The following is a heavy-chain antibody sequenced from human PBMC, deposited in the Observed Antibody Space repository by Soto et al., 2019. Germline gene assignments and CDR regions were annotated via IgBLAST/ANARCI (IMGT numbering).Heavy chain of an antibody. Sequence: QVHLVESGGGVVQPGRSLRLSCAASGFTFSNYAMHWVRQAPGKGLEWVAVISYDGSDKYNANSVKGRVPISRDNSKNTLYLQMNSLRAEDTAGYYCARDTGPNGYNYYYFGMDVWGQGTTVTVSS. CDR3: ARDTGPNGYNYYYFGMDV. CDR2: ISYDGSDK. J-gene: IGHJ6*02. V-gene: IGHV3-30-3*01. CDR1: GFTFSNYA. D-gene: IGHD5-18*01.